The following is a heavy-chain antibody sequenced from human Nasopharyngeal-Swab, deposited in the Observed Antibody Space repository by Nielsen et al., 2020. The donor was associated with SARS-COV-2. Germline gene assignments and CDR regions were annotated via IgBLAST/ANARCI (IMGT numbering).Heavy chain of an antibody. CDR2: IDPSDSYT. CDR1: GYSFTSYW. V-gene: IGHV5-10-1*01. CDR3: AARYSSGWGDDWFDP. Sequence: GESLKISCKGSGYSFTSYWISWVRQMPGKGLEWMGRIDPSDSYTNYSPSFQGHVTTSADKSISTAYLQWSSLKASDTAMYYCAARYSSGWGDDWFDPWGQGTLVTVSS. J-gene: IGHJ5*02. D-gene: IGHD6-19*01.